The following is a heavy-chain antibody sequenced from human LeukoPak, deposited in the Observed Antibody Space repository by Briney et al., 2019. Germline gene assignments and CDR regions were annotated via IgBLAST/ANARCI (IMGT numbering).Heavy chain of an antibody. D-gene: IGHD1-26*01. CDR3: ARWAGGHYDY. Sequence: GGFLRLSCAASGFTFSTYWMSWVRQAPGKGLEWVANIKQDGSEKYYLDSVKGRFTISRDNGNNSMYLQMNSLRVEDAAVYYCARWAGGHYDYWGQGVLVTVSS. CDR2: IKQDGSEK. J-gene: IGHJ4*02. V-gene: IGHV3-7*01. CDR1: GFTFSTYW.